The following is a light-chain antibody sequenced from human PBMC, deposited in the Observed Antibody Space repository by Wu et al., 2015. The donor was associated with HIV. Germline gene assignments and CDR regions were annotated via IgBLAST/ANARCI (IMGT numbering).Light chain of an antibody. CDR2: VAS. J-gene: IGKJ5*01. CDR1: QDINNF. V-gene: IGKV1-9*01. Sequence: DIQMTQSPSSLSASVGDRVSITCQASQDINNFLAWYQQKPGKAPELLIYVASTLQSGVPSRFSGSGSGTDFTLTISNLQPEDFATYYCQQLNSYSITFGQGTRLEIK. CDR3: QQLNSYSIT.